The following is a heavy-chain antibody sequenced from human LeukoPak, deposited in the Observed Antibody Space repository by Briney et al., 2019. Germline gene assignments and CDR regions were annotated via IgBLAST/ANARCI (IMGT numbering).Heavy chain of an antibody. CDR1: GGSISSGSYY. D-gene: IGHD6-13*01. CDR2: IYTSGST. J-gene: IGHJ4*02. Sequence: PSETLSLTCTVSGGSISSGSYYWSWIRQPAGKGLEWIGRIYTSGSTNYNSSLKSRVTISVDTSKNQFSLKLSSVTAADTAVYYCARGAAAGDYWGQGTLVTVSS. V-gene: IGHV4-61*02. CDR3: ARGAAAGDY.